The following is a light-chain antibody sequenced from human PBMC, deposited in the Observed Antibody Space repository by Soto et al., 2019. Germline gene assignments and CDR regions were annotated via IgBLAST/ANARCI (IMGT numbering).Light chain of an antibody. CDR3: QQYHTYST. Sequence: DIQMTQSPSTLPASGGDRFTIXXRASQSVSSWLAWFQQKPGKAPKXLIYAASTLESGVPSRFSGSGSGAEFTLSISSLQPEDVATYYCQQYHTYSTFGQGTKVDIK. V-gene: IGKV1-5*03. CDR1: QSVSSW. CDR2: AAS. J-gene: IGKJ1*01.